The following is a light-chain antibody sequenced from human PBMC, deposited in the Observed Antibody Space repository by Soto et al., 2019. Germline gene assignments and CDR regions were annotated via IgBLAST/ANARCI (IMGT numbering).Light chain of an antibody. CDR3: AAWDDSLNGLHV. J-gene: IGLJ1*01. CDR2: SNN. Sequence: QSVLTQPPSASGTPGQRVTISCSGSSSNIGSNTVNWYQQLPGTAPKLLIYSNNQRPSGVPDRFSGSKFGTSASLAISGLQSEDAADYYCAAWDDSLNGLHVFGTGTKVTVL. CDR1: SSNIGSNT. V-gene: IGLV1-44*01.